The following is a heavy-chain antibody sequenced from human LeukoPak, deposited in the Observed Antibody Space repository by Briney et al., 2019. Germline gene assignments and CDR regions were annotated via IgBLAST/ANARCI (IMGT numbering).Heavy chain of an antibody. J-gene: IGHJ4*02. CDR2: ISSSSSYI. Sequence: GGSLRLSCAASGFTFNSYTMNWARQAPGKGLEWVSSISSSSSYIYYADSVKGRFTISRDNAKNSLYLQMNSLRAEDTAVYYCAADWGSRFFDYWGQGTLITVSS. CDR3: AADWGSRFFDY. D-gene: IGHD7-27*01. V-gene: IGHV3-21*01. CDR1: GFTFNSYT.